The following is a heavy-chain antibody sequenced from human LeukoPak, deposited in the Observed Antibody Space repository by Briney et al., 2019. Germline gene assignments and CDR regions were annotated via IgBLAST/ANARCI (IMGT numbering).Heavy chain of an antibody. CDR1: GFIFSRYS. D-gene: IGHD6-19*01. Sequence: GGSLRLSCEGSGFIFSRYSSYAMNWVRQAPGKGLEWVSSISSSSSYIYYAGSVKGRFTISRDNAKNSLYLQMNSLRAEDTAVYYCARDSSGWYTPDYWGQGTLVTVSS. J-gene: IGHJ4*02. CDR2: ISSSSSYI. V-gene: IGHV3-21*01. CDR3: ARDSSGWYTPDY.